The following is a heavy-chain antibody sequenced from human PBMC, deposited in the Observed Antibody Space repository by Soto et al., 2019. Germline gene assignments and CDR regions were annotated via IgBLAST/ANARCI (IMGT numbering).Heavy chain of an antibody. CDR2: IYYGGST. Sequence: SETLSLTCTVSGGSITNYYWSWIRQPPGKGLEWIGFIYYGGSTNYNPSLKSRVTISVATSKNQVSLKLTSVTAADTAVYYCARGGSNDWQVAFDIWGQGTMVTVSS. D-gene: IGHD3-9*01. CDR3: ARGGSNDWQVAFDI. J-gene: IGHJ3*02. V-gene: IGHV4-59*12. CDR1: GGSITNYY.